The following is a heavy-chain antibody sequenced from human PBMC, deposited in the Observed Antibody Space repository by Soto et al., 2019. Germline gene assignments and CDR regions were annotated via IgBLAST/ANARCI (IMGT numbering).Heavy chain of an antibody. J-gene: IGHJ5*02. CDR3: ARVTPYYESNWFDP. V-gene: IGHV1-69*01. CDR2: SIPIFGTA. Sequence: QVQLVQSGAEVKKPGSSVKVSCKASGGTFSSYAISWVRQAPGQGLEWMGGSIPIFGTANYAQKFQGRVTITADESTSTAYMELSSLRSEDTAVYYCARVTPYYESNWFDPWGQGTLVTVSS. CDR1: GGTFSSYA. D-gene: IGHD3-22*01.